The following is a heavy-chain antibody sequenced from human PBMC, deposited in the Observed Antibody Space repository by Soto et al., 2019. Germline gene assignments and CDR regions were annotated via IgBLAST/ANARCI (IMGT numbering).Heavy chain of an antibody. V-gene: IGHV1-69*01. J-gene: IGHJ6*02. CDR1: GGSFSTFA. Sequence: QVQLVQSGAEVKKPGSSVKVSCKASGGSFSTFAFGWVRQAPGQGLEWMGGIVPMFGTRDYAQRFQGRVTFTADDSTSTAYMELSSLTSEDTAVYYCARAIDDLPGYNIDDHYGLGVWGQGTTVTVSS. CDR2: IVPMFGTR. D-gene: IGHD1-1*01. CDR3: ARAIDDLPGYNIDDHYGLGV.